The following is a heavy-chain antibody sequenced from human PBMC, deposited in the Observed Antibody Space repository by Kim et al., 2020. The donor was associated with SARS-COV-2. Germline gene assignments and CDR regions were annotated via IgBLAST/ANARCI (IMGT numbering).Heavy chain of an antibody. Sequence: PSLTSRVTISVDTSKNPYSRKLSSVTAADKDVYYCARDCHKCGRYFMFDYWGQGTLVTVSS. CDR3: ARDCHKCGRYFMFDY. D-gene: IGHD1-26*01. J-gene: IGHJ4*02. V-gene: IGHV4-31*02.